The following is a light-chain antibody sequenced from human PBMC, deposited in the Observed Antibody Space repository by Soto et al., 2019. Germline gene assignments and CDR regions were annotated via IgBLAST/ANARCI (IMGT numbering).Light chain of an antibody. J-gene: IGLJ3*02. CDR2: EVS. Sequence: QSALTQPASVSGSPGQSITISCTGTSSDVGAYKYVSWYQQHPGKAPKVMIYEVSKRPSGVPDRFSGSKSGNTASLTVSGLQAEDEADYYCSSYAGSNDWVFGGGTKLTVL. CDR3: SSYAGSNDWV. V-gene: IGLV2-8*01. CDR1: SSDVGAYKY.